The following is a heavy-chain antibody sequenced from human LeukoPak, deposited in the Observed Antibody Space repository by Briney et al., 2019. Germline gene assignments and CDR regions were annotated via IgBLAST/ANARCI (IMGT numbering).Heavy chain of an antibody. V-gene: IGHV3-48*04. CDR3: ARAPGYCSGGSCFHMDV. CDR2: ISSSDSSI. J-gene: IGHJ6*03. Sequence: GRSLRLSCAASGFILSIYSMNWVSQAPGKGLEWVSYISSSDSSIYYADSVKGRFTISRDNTKNSLYLQMNGLRAEDTAVYYCARAPGYCSGGSCFHMDVWGKGTTVTVSS. CDR1: GFILSIYS. D-gene: IGHD2-15*01.